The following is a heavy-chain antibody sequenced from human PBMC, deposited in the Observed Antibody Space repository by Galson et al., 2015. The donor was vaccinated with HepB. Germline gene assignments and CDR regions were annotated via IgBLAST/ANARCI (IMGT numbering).Heavy chain of an antibody. J-gene: IGHJ5*02. D-gene: IGHD3-10*01. CDR3: ARVPYYYGPFFDP. Sequence: SETLSLTCAVYGGSFSGSYWSWIRQPPGKGLEWIGEINHSGSTNYNPSLKSRVTISVDTSKNQFSLKLSSVTAADTAVYYCARVPYYYGPFFDPWGQGTLVTVSS. V-gene: IGHV4-34*01. CDR1: GGSFSGSY. CDR2: INHSGST.